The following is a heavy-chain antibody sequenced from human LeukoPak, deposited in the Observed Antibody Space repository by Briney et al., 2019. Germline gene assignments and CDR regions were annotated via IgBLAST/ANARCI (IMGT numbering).Heavy chain of an antibody. CDR3: VKDNPQQLVVDS. CDR1: GFTFDDYA. V-gene: IGHV3-9*01. CDR2: INWNSGSI. Sequence: GGSLRLSCAASGFTFDDYAMHWVRQAPGKGLEWVSGINWNSGSIDYADAVKGRFTISRDNAKNSLHLQMNSLKTEDTALYCCVKDNPQQLVVDSWGQGILVTVSS. J-gene: IGHJ4*02. D-gene: IGHD6-13*01.